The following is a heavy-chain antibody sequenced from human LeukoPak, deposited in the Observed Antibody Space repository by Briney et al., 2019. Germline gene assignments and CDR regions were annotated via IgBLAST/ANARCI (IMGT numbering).Heavy chain of an antibody. D-gene: IGHD3-22*01. V-gene: IGHV3-23*01. J-gene: IGHJ4*02. Sequence: GGSLRLSCAASGFTFSSYAMSWVRQAPGKGLEWVSAFSESGGSTYYADSVKGRFTISRDNSKNTLYLQMNSLRAEDTAVYYCAKGNYYDSSGYYYFDYWGQGTLVTVSS. CDR3: AKGNYYDSSGYYYFDY. CDR2: FSESGGST. CDR1: GFTFSSYA.